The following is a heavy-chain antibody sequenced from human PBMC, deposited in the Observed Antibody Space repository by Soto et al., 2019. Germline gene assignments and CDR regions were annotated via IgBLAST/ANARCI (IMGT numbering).Heavy chain of an antibody. Sequence: GGSLRLSCAASGFTFSSYWMSWVRPAPGRGLEWMANIKYDGSEKYYVDSVKGRLTISRDNAKNSLYLQMNSLRAEDTAVYYCASSPHKDSRPDYWGQGTLVTVSS. CDR3: ASSPHKDSRPDY. J-gene: IGHJ4*02. CDR1: GFTFSSYW. CDR2: IKYDGSEK. D-gene: IGHD3-22*01. V-gene: IGHV3-7*03.